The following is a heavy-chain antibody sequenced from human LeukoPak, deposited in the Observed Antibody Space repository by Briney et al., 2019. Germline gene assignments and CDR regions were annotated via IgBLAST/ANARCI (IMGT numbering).Heavy chain of an antibody. Sequence: QPGGSLRLSCVASGFTFDDHAMHWVRQAPGKGLEWVSSISWYSGNIGYAESVKGRFSISRDNAINTLYLEMNSLRTDDTALYFCARDVWRRAFYYAMDVWGQGTTVAVSS. CDR2: ISWYSGNI. CDR3: ARDVWRRAFYYAMDV. V-gene: IGHV3-9*01. CDR1: GFTFDDHA. J-gene: IGHJ6*02. D-gene: IGHD2-21*01.